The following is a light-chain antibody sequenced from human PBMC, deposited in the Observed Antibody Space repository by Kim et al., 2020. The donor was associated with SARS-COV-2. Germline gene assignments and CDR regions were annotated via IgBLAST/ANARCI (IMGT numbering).Light chain of an antibody. V-gene: IGKV1-39*01. J-gene: IGKJ4*01. CDR3: QQGYATPLT. CDR2: AAS. Sequence: AFVGDRVTITCRASQSISHYVNWYQQTPGKAPKLLVYAASNLQTGVSSRFSGSGSGTDFTLTITSLQPEDFATYYCQQGYATPLTFGGGTKVDMK. CDR1: QSISHY.